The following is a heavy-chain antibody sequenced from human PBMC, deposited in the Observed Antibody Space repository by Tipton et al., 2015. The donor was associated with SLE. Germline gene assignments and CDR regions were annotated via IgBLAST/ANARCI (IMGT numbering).Heavy chain of an antibody. CDR1: GGSISNYY. Sequence: TLSLTCTVSGGSISNYYWSWVRQPPGGGLEWIGLFYSSGRTNHNPSLKSRVTISVDTSKKQFSLKVSSVTAADTAVYYCARAVGTYWYFDLWGRGTLVTVSS. J-gene: IGHJ2*01. V-gene: IGHV4-59*01. CDR3: ARAVGTYWYFDL. D-gene: IGHD2-21*02. CDR2: FYSSGRT.